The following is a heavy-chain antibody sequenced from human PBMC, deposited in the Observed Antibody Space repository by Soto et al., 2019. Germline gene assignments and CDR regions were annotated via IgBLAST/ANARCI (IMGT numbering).Heavy chain of an antibody. V-gene: IGHV3-9*01. D-gene: IGHD3-3*01. CDR1: GFTFDDYA. CDR2: ISWNSGSI. J-gene: IGHJ6*03. Sequence: GGSLRLSCAASGFTFDDYAMHWVRQAPGKGLEWVSGISWNSGSIGYADSVKGRFTISRDNAKNSLYLQMNSLRAEDTALYYCAKDGPSYYDFWSGYPPSEYYYYMDVWGKGTTVTVSS. CDR3: AKDGPSYYDFWSGYPPSEYYYYMDV.